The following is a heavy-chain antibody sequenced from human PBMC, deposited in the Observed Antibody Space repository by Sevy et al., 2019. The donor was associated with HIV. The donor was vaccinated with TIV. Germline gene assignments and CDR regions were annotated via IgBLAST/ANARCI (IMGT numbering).Heavy chain of an antibody. CDR1: GFTFTNFW. Sequence: GGSLRLSCAASGFTFTNFWMSWVRQAPGKGLEWVANVNNDESGQKYADSVKGRFIISRDNAKNSLYLQMNSLRTEDTAVYYCARNSGNWGQGTLVTVSS. D-gene: IGHD6-19*01. J-gene: IGHJ4*02. CDR3: ARNSGN. CDR2: VNNDESGQ. V-gene: IGHV3-7*01.